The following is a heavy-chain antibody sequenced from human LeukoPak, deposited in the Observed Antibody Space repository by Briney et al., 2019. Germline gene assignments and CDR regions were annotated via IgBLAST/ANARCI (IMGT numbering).Heavy chain of an antibody. CDR3: AISYLWANWNSEGPFYY. Sequence: GESLKISCKGSGYSFTSYWIGWVRQMPGKGLEWMGIIYPVDSDTRYSPSFQGQVTISADKSISTAYLQWSSLKDSDTALYYCAISYLWANWNSEGPFYYWGQGTLVTVSS. CDR1: GYSFTSYW. J-gene: IGHJ4*02. V-gene: IGHV5-51*01. CDR2: IYPVDSDT. D-gene: IGHD1-1*01.